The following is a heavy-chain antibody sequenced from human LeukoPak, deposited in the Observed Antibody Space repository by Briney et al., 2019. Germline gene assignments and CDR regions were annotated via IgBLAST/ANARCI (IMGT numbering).Heavy chain of an antibody. CDR2: IIPIFGTA. Sequence: ASVKVSCKASGGTFSSYAISWVRQAPGQGLEWMGGIIPIFGTANYAQKFQGRVTITTDESTSTVYMELSSLRSEDAAVYYCARDINKAWFDPWGQGTLVTVSS. D-gene: IGHD2/OR15-2a*01. V-gene: IGHV1-69*05. CDR3: ARDINKAWFDP. CDR1: GGTFSSYA. J-gene: IGHJ5*02.